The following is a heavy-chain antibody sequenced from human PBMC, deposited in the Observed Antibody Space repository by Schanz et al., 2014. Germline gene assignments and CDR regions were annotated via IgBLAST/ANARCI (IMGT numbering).Heavy chain of an antibody. V-gene: IGHV3-66*01. Sequence: EVQLGESGGGLVQPGGSLRLSCAASGFTVSNNYMSWVRQPPGKGLEWVSVLYNNGAAYYAESVRGRFAISRDNSKNTLYLQMNSLRAEDTAVYYCARKTDSSGTGDYWGQGTLVTVSS. CDR1: GFTVSNNY. CDR2: LYNNGAA. D-gene: IGHD6-19*01. CDR3: ARKTDSSGTGDY. J-gene: IGHJ4*02.